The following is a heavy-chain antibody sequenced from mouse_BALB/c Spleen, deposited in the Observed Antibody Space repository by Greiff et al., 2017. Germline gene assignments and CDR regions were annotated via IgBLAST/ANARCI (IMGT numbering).Heavy chain of an antibody. CDR1: GYTFTSYV. CDR3: AYYGYDVGYAMDY. J-gene: IGHJ4*01. V-gene: IGHV1-14*01. CDR2: INPYNDGT. D-gene: IGHD2-2*01. Sequence: EVQLQQSGPELVKPGASVKMSCKASGYTFTSYVMHWVKQKPGQGLEWIGYINPYNDGTKYNEKFKGKATLTSDKSSSTAYMELSSLTSEDSAVYYCAYYGYDVGYAMDYWGQGTSVTVSS.